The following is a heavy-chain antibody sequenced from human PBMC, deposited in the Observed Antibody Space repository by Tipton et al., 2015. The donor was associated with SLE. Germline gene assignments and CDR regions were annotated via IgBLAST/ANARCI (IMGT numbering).Heavy chain of an antibody. J-gene: IGHJ3*02. CDR3: ARAGGSGKSSDAFDI. Sequence: TLSLTCAVYGGSFSAYYWSWIRQPPGKGLEWIGTIYYSGSTYYNPSLKSRVTISVDTSKNQFSLKLSSVTAADTAVYYCARAGGSGKSSDAFDIWGQGTMVTVSS. CDR2: IYYSGST. V-gene: IGHV4-34*01. CDR1: GGSFSAYY.